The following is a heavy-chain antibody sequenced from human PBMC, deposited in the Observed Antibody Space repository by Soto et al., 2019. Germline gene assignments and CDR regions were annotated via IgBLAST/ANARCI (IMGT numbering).Heavy chain of an antibody. CDR2: ISGSGGNT. J-gene: IGHJ4*02. Sequence: PGGSLRLSCAASGFAFSSYAMSWVRQAPAKGLEWVSTISGSGGNTYYADSVKGRFTISRDNSENTLYLQMNSLRAEDTAVYYCAKGLDGGVVIDFDYWGQGTLVTVSS. CDR3: AKGLDGGVVIDFDY. CDR1: GFAFSSYA. V-gene: IGHV3-23*01. D-gene: IGHD3-3*01.